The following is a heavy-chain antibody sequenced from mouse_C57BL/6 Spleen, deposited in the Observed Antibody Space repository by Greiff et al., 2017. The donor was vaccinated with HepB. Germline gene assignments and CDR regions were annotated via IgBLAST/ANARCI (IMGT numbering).Heavy chain of an antibody. D-gene: IGHD1-1*01. J-gene: IGHJ4*01. CDR3: ARGRWDAMDY. CDR1: GYAFSSSW. Sequence: VQLQQSGPELVKPGASVKISCKASGYAFSSSWMNWVKQRPGKGLEWIGRIYPGDGDTNYNGKFKGKATLTADKSSSTAYMQLSSLTSEDSAVYFCARGRWDAMDYWGQGTSVTVSS. CDR2: IYPGDGDT. V-gene: IGHV1-82*01.